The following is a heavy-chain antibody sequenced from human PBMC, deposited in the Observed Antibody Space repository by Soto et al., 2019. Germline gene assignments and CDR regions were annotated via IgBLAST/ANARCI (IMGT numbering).Heavy chain of an antibody. Sequence: QMQLVQSGAEVKNPGASVTVSCKASGFSFTTYYVHWVRQAPGQGLEWMGPINPSGGGTGYAQKFQGRVSMPRDTPTRIVSMELTSLRFEDTAVYFCARVEGSASRPQDWSQGTLVTVSS. CDR3: ARVEGSASRPQD. J-gene: IGHJ4*02. CDR2: INPSGGGT. V-gene: IGHV1-46*01. CDR1: GFSFTTYY. D-gene: IGHD6-6*01.